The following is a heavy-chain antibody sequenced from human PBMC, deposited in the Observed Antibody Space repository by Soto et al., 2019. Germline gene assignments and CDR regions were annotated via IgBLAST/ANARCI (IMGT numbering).Heavy chain of an antibody. CDR2: IYYSGST. CDR1: GAPTSSGGYY. Sequence: PSETLSLTCTFPGAPTSSGGYYWSWIRQHPGKGLEWIGYIYYSGSTYYNPSLKSRVTISVDTSKNQFSLKLSSVTAADTAVYYCARRIAYCGGDCSPDAFDIWGQGTMVTVSS. V-gene: IGHV4-31*03. CDR3: ARRIAYCGGDCSPDAFDI. D-gene: IGHD2-21*02. J-gene: IGHJ3*02.